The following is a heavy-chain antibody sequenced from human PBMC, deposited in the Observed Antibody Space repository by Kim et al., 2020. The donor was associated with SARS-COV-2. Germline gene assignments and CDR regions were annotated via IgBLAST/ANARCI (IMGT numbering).Heavy chain of an antibody. CDR3: AKGTTMVRGVIITKAFDI. J-gene: IGHJ3*02. CDR2: ISGDGGST. CDR1: GFTFDDYA. V-gene: IGHV3-43*02. Sequence: GGSLRLSCAASGFTFDDYAMHWVRQAPGKGLEWVSLISGDGGSTYYADSVKGRFTISRDNSKNSLYLQMNSLRTEDTALYYCAKGTTMVRGVIITKAFDIWGQGTMVTVSS. D-gene: IGHD3-10*01.